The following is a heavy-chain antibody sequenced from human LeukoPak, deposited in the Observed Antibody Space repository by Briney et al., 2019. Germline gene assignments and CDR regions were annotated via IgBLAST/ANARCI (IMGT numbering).Heavy chain of an antibody. J-gene: IGHJ4*02. CDR2: ISSSSSYI. CDR1: GFTFSSYS. D-gene: IGHD1/OR15-1a*01. Sequence: PGGSLRLSCAASGFTFSSYSMNWVRQAPGKGLEWVSSISSSSSYIYYADSVKGRFTIPRDNAKNSLYLQMNSLRAEDTAVYYCARDNWSKYYFDYWGQGTLVTVSS. CDR3: ARDNWSKYYFDY. V-gene: IGHV3-21*01.